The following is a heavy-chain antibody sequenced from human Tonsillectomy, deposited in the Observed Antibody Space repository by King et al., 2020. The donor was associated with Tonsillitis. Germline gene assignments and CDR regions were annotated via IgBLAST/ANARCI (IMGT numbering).Heavy chain of an antibody. CDR2: IYIGGSA. CDR1: GFTVSSND. J-gene: IGHJ4*02. CDR3: CLWFGELPIFDN. D-gene: IGHD3-10*01. Sequence: VQLVESGGGLIQPGGSLRLSCAASGFTVSSNDMSWVRQAPGKGLEWVSIIYIGGSAYSADSVKGRFTISRDNSKNTLYLQMNSLRAEDTAVYYCCLWFGELPIFDNWGQGTLVIVSS. V-gene: IGHV3-53*01.